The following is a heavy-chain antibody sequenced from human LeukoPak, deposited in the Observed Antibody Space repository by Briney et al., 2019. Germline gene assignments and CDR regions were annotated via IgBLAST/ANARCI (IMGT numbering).Heavy chain of an antibody. CDR2: ISAYNGNT. CDR1: GYTFTSYG. CDR3: ARQGLVVSAYYFDY. V-gene: IGHV1-18*01. J-gene: IGHJ4*02. D-gene: IGHD6-19*01. Sequence: ASVKVSCKASGYTFTSYGISWVRQAPGQGLEWMGWISAYNGNTNYAQKLQGRVTMTTDTSTSTAYMELRSVRSDDTAVYYCARQGLVVSAYYFDYWGQGTLVTVSS.